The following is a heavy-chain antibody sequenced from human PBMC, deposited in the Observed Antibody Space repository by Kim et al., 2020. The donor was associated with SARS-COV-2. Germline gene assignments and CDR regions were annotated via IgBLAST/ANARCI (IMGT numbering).Heavy chain of an antibody. D-gene: IGHD2-21*01. CDR1: GFTFSSYS. CDR2: ISSSSSTI. CDR3: ARDTSANEFAVANNFAY. V-gene: IGHV3-48*04. Sequence: GGSLRLSCAASGFTFSSYSMNWVRQAPGKGLEWVSYISSSSSTIYYADSVKGRFTISRDNAKNSLYLQMNSLRAEDTAVYYCARDTSANEFAVANNFAYWGQGTLVTVSP. J-gene: IGHJ4*02.